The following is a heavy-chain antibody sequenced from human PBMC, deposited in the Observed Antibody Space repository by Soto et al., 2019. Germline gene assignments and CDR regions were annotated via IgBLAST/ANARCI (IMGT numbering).Heavy chain of an antibody. CDR3: ARGGRGSGTYYYYYYYMDV. CDR2: MNPNSGNT. V-gene: IGHV1-8*01. Sequence: ASVKVSCKASGYTFTSYDINWVRQATGQGLEWMGWMNPNSGNTGYAQKFQGRVTMTRITSISTAYMELSSLRSEDTAVYYCARGGRGSGTYYYYYYYMDVWGKGTTVTVSS. CDR1: GYTFTSYD. J-gene: IGHJ6*03. D-gene: IGHD3-10*01.